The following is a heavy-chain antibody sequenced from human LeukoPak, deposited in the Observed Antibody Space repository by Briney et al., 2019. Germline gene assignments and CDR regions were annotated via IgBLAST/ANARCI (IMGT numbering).Heavy chain of an antibody. D-gene: IGHD6-13*01. J-gene: IGHJ5*02. CDR3: ASGAFGIAAAGRGFDP. CDR2: INHSGST. V-gene: IGHV4-34*01. Sequence: SETLSLTCAVCGGSFSGYYWSWIRQPPGKGLEWIGEINHSGSTNYNPSLKSRVTISVDTPNNQSSLQLSSVTAADTAVYYWASGAFGIAAAGRGFDPWGQGTLVTVSS. CDR1: GGSFSGYY.